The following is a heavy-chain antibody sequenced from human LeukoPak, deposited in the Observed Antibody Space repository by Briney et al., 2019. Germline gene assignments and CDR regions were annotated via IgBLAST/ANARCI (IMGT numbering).Heavy chain of an antibody. Sequence: PGGSLRLSCAGSGFTLSSYAMSWVRQAPGQGLECVSTISGSGDRTNYADSVKGRFTISRDSSKNTLYLQMNSLKTEDTAVYYCTTDLGLFYWGQGTLVTVSS. J-gene: IGHJ4*02. CDR2: ISGSGDRT. CDR3: TTDLGLFY. CDR1: GFTLSSYA. V-gene: IGHV3-23*01.